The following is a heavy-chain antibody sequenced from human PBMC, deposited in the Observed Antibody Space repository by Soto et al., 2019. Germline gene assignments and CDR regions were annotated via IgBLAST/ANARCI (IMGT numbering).Heavy chain of an antibody. D-gene: IGHD2-2*02. V-gene: IGHV3-23*01. J-gene: IGHJ4*02. CDR3: AKERRQYQVLYSPDPPDC. Sequence: EVQLLESGGGLVQPGGSLRLSCAASGFTFSSYAMSWVRQAPGKGLEWVAAISGSGGSTHYADSVKGRFTISRDNSKNALYLQMNSMRAEDTAVYYCAKERRQYQVLYSPDPPDCWGQGTLVTVSS. CDR2: ISGSGGST. CDR1: GFTFSSYA.